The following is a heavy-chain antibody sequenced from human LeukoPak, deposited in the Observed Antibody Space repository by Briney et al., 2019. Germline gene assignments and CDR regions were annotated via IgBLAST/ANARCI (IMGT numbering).Heavy chain of an antibody. CDR3: AKEAQAFDY. Sequence: GGSLRLSCAASGFTFSSYAMSWVRHAPGKGLEWVSGISWNSGSIGYADSVKGRFTISRDNAKNSLYLQMNSLRAEDTALYYCAKEAQAFDYWGQGTLVTVSS. V-gene: IGHV3-9*01. CDR2: ISWNSGSI. CDR1: GFTFSSYA. J-gene: IGHJ4*02.